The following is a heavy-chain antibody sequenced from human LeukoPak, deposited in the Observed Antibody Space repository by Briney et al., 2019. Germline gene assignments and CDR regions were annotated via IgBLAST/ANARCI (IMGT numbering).Heavy chain of an antibody. CDR3: ARLPAYYYGMDV. V-gene: IGHV3-66*04. Sequence: PGGSLRLSCAASGFTVSSNYMNWVRQAPGKGLEWVSVHYSGSTTYYADSVKGRFTISRDNSKNTLYLQMNSLRAEDTAVYYCARLPAYYYGMDVWGQGTTVTVSS. CDR2: HYSGSTT. J-gene: IGHJ6*02. CDR1: GFTVSSNY.